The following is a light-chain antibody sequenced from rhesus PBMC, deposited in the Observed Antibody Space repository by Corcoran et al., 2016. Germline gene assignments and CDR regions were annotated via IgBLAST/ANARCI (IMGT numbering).Light chain of an antibody. CDR2: KAA. V-gene: IGKV1-22*01. Sequence: DIQMTQSPSSLSASVGDTVTITCRASQGLSSWLAWYQQKPGKAPKLLIDKAASLQSGVPSRISGSGCWTDFTLTSSSLQSEYFATYYGQQYTSRPWTFGQGTKVEIK. CDR3: QQYTSRPWT. CDR1: QGLSSW. J-gene: IGKJ1*01.